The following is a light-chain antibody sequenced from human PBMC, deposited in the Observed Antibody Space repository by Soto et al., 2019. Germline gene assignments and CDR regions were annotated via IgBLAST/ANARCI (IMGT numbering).Light chain of an antibody. CDR1: QTISRW. V-gene: IGKV1-5*03. Sequence: DIQMTQSPSTLSGSVGDRVTITCRACQTISRWLAWYQQKPGKAPKLLIYKASTVKSGVPSRFSGSGSGTEFTLTISSLQPDDFATYFCQQLHRYPFTFGQGTRLEIK. J-gene: IGKJ5*01. CDR3: QQLHRYPFT. CDR2: KAS.